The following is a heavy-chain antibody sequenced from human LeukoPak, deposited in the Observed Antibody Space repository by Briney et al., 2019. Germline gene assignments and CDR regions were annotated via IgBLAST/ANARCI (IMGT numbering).Heavy chain of an antibody. CDR1: GGSFSGYY. V-gene: IGHV4-34*01. Sequence: SETLSLTCAVYGGSFSGYYWSWIRQPPGKGLEWIGEINHSGSTNYNPSLKSRATISVDTSKNQFSLKLSSVTAADTAVYYCAAPAPPWGVLEWLLSPQPFQHWGQGTLVTVSS. CDR3: AAPAPPWGVLEWLLSPQPFQH. J-gene: IGHJ1*01. CDR2: INHSGST. D-gene: IGHD3-3*01.